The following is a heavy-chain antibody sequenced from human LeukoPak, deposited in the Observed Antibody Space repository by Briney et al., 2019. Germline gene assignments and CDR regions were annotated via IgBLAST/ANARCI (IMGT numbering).Heavy chain of an antibody. D-gene: IGHD1-26*01. CDR3: AKDFGRLWAIDY. Sequence: GGSLRLSCAASGFTFSSYAMSWVRQAPGKGLEWVLAISGSGGSTYYADSVKGRFTISRDNSKNTLYLQMNSLRAEDTAVYYCAKDFGRLWAIDYWGQGTLVTVSS. CDR1: GFTFSSYA. V-gene: IGHV3-23*01. J-gene: IGHJ4*02. CDR2: ISGSGGST.